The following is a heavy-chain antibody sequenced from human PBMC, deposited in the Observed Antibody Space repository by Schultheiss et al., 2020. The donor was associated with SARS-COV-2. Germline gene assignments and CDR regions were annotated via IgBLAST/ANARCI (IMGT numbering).Heavy chain of an antibody. CDR2: IYYSGST. CDR3: VRDSGSGIRMVAATY. Sequence: SQTLSLTCAVYGGSFSGYYWSWIRQPPGKGLEWIGYIYYSGSTNYNPSLKSRVTISVDTSKNQFSLKLSSVTAEDTAVYYCVRDSGSGIRMVAATYWGQGTLVTVSS. D-gene: IGHD2-15*01. V-gene: IGHV4-59*12. J-gene: IGHJ4*02. CDR1: GGSFSGYY.